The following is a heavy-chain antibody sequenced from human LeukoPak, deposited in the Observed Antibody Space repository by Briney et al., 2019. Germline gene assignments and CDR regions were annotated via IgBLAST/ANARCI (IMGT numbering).Heavy chain of an antibody. CDR1: GFTFSNAW. D-gene: IGHD6-6*01. CDR3: TAGIAARPYYYYYYMDV. Sequence: GGSLRLSCAASGFTFSNAWMSWVRQAPGKGLEWVGRIKSKTDGGTTDYAAPMKGRFTISRDDSKNTLYLQMNSLKTEDTAVYYCTAGIAARPYYYYYYMDVWGKGTTVTVSS. CDR2: IKSKTDGGTT. J-gene: IGHJ6*03. V-gene: IGHV3-15*01.